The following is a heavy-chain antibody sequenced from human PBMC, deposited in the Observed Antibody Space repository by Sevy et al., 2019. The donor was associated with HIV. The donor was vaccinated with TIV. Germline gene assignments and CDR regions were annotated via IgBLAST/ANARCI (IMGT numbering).Heavy chain of an antibody. CDR2: IYPDDSDT. J-gene: IGHJ4*02. Sequence: GESLKISCKGSGYSFNSHWIGLVRHMPGKGLEWMGVIYPDDSDTRYSPSFQGQVTFSADKSISTAYLQWSSLKASDSAMYYCATSRSGYFDSSGYYIYWGQGTLVTVSS. CDR3: ATSRSGYFDSSGYYIY. CDR1: GYSFNSHW. V-gene: IGHV5-51*01. D-gene: IGHD3-22*01.